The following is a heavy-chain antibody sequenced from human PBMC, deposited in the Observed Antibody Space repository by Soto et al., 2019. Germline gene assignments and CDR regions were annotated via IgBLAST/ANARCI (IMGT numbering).Heavy chain of an antibody. CDR3: ANGVAAAGSTFDY. D-gene: IGHD6-13*01. J-gene: IGHJ4*02. Sequence: SVKVSCKASGGTFSSYAISWVRQAPGQGLEWMGGIIPIFGTANYAQKFQGRVTTTADKSTSTAYMELSSLRSEDTAVYYCANGVAAAGSTFDYWGQGTLVTVSS. CDR2: IIPIFGTA. CDR1: GGTFSSYA. V-gene: IGHV1-69*06.